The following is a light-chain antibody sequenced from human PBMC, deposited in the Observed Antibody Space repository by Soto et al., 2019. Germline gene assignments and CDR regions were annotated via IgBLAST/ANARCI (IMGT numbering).Light chain of an antibody. CDR2: GAS. J-gene: IGKJ1*01. Sequence: EIVLTQSPGILSLSPGERATLSCRASQSVSSNYLAWYQQKPGQAPRLLIYGASSRATGIPDRFSGSGSGTDFTLTISRLEPEDFAVYYCHQYGTSSRTFGQGTKVDIK. CDR1: QSVSSNY. V-gene: IGKV3-20*01. CDR3: HQYGTSSRT.